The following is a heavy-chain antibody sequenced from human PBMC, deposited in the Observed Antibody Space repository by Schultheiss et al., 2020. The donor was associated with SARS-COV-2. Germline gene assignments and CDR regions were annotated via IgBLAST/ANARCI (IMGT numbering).Heavy chain of an antibody. CDR2: ISGSGGST. J-gene: IGHJ4*02. D-gene: IGHD6-6*01. Sequence: GESLKISCAASGFTFSSYAMSWVRQAPGKGLEWVSAISGSGGSTYYADSVKGRFTISRDNSKNTLYLQMNSLRAEDTAVYYCAKIGGSSPVYDFDYWGQGTLVTVSS. CDR1: GFTFSSYA. CDR3: AKIGGSSPVYDFDY. V-gene: IGHV3-23*01.